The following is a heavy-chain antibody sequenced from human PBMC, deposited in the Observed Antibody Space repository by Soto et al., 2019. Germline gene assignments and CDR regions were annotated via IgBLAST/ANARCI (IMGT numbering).Heavy chain of an antibody. CDR1: GYTFTSYD. D-gene: IGHD6-13*01. CDR3: ARERSAAGTGWFDP. V-gene: IGHV1-8*01. Sequence: ASVKVSCKASGYTFTSYDINWVRQATGQGLEWMGWMNPNSGNTGYAQKFQGRVTMTRNTSISTAYKELSSLRYEDTAVYYCARERSAAGTGWFDPWGQGTLVTVSS. CDR2: MNPNSGNT. J-gene: IGHJ5*02.